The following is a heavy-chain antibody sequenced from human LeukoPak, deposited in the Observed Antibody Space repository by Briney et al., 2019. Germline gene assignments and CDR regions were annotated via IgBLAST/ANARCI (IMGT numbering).Heavy chain of an antibody. D-gene: IGHD6-19*01. J-gene: IGHJ4*02. V-gene: IGHV3-7*01. CDR2: IKQHGSEK. CDR1: GFTFSSYW. Sequence: GGSLRLSCAASGFTFSSYWMSWVRQAPGKGLEWVANIKQHGSEKYYVDSVKGRFTISRDNAKNSLYLQMNSLRAEDTAVYYCARRKPGIAVAGVIDYWGQGTLVTVSS. CDR3: ARRKPGIAVAGVIDY.